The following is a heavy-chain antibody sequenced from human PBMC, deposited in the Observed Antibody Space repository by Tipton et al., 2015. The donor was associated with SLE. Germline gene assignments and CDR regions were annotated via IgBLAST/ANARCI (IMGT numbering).Heavy chain of an antibody. D-gene: IGHD1-26*01. CDR3: AKVEWELEGY. CDR2: ISGSGGST. CDR1: GFTFSSYS. Sequence: GSLRLSCAASGFTFSSYSMNWVRQAPGKGLEWVSAISGSGGSTYYADSVKGRFTISRDNSKNTLYLQMNSLRAEDTAVYYCAKVEWELEGYWGQGTLVTVSS. J-gene: IGHJ4*02. V-gene: IGHV3-23*01.